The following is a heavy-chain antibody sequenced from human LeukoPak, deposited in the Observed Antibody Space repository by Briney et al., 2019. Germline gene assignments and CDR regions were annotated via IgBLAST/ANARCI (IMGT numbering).Heavy chain of an antibody. CDR3: ARSNWFDP. V-gene: IGHV3-48*01. CDR1: GFTFSSYT. CDR2: ISSSSTTI. Sequence: GGSLRLSCAASGFTFSSYTMNWVRQAPGKGLEWVSYISSSSTTIYYADSVKGRFTISRDNAKNSLYLQMNSLRVEDTAVYYCARSNWFDPWGQGTLVTVSS. J-gene: IGHJ5*02.